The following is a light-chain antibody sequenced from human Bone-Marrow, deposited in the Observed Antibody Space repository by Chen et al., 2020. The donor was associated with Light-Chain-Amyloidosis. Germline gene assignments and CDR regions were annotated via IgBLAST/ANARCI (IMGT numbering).Light chain of an antibody. Sequence: QSVLTPPPPVSGAPGQRVTISCTGRSSNTGAGYDVHWYQQLPGTAPKLLIYGNSNRPSGVPDRFSGSKPGTSASLAITGLQAEDEADYYCQSYDSSLSGWVFGGGTKLTVL. CDR2: GNS. CDR1: SSNTGAGYD. J-gene: IGLJ3*02. V-gene: IGLV1-40*01. CDR3: QSYDSSLSGWV.